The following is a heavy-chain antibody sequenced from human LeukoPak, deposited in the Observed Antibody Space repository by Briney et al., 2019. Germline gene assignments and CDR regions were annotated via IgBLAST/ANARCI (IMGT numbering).Heavy chain of an antibody. CDR3: AVVVRLRVI. V-gene: IGHV3-7*01. D-gene: IGHD2-21*01. CDR1: GFTFSNYW. Sequence: GGSLRLSCAASGFTFSNYWMSWVRQAPGKGLEWVANINQDGNEEYYVDSVKGRFTISRDNAKNSLYLQVNSLKTEDTAVYFCAVVVRLRVIWGQGTLVSVSS. J-gene: IGHJ4*02. CDR2: INQDGNEE.